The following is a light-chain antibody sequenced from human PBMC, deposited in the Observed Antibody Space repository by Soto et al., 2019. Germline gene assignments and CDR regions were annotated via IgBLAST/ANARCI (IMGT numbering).Light chain of an antibody. Sequence: EIVMTPSPATLSVSPVDGATLSCRASQSVDSNLAWYQQKPGQTPRLLMYGASTRPTGIPARFSGSGSGTDFTLTISRLEPEDFAVYYCQQSWTFGQGTKVDIK. V-gene: IGKV3D-15*01. CDR2: GAS. CDR3: QQSWT. J-gene: IGKJ1*01. CDR1: QSVDSN.